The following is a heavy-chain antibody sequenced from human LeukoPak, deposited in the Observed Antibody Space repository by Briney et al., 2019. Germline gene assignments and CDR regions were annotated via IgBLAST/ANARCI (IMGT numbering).Heavy chain of an antibody. Sequence: PSETLSPTCTVSGGSISSYYWSWIRQPPGKGLEWIGYIYYSGSTNYNPSLKSRVTISVDTSKNQFSLKLSSVTAADTAVYYCARGKLQFVVDYWGQGTLVTVSS. CDR1: GGSISSYY. CDR3: ARGKLQFVVDY. D-gene: IGHD1-7*01. CDR2: IYYSGST. V-gene: IGHV4-59*01. J-gene: IGHJ4*02.